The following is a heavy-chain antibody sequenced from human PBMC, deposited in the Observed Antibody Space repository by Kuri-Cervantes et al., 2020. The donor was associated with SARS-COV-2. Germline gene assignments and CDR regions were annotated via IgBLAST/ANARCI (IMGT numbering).Heavy chain of an antibody. CDR3: ARGRDGVEPGTVLGLGFYYYYLMDV. CDR1: GGSFSDYS. D-gene: IGHD1-14*01. V-gene: IGHV4-34*01. CDR2: INHSGNA. J-gene: IGHJ6*03. Sequence: GSLRLSCAVYGGSFSDYSWRWIRQPPEKGLEWIGDINHSGNANYNPSFKSRITISVDTSKNQFSLRLSSVIAADTAVYYCARGRDGVEPGTVLGLGFYYYYLMDVWGRGTTVTVSS.